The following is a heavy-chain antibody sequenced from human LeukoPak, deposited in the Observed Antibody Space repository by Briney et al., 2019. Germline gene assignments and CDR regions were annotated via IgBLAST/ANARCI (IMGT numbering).Heavy chain of an antibody. CDR3: ARDEYDYVWGSYRSPPDY. Sequence: ASVKVSCKASGYTFTSYGISWVRQAPGQGLEWMGWISAYNGNTNYAQKLQGRVTMTTDTSTSTAYMELRSLRSDDTAVYYCARDEYDYVWGSYRSPPDYWGQGTLVTVPS. V-gene: IGHV1-18*01. J-gene: IGHJ4*02. CDR2: ISAYNGNT. D-gene: IGHD3-16*02. CDR1: GYTFTSYG.